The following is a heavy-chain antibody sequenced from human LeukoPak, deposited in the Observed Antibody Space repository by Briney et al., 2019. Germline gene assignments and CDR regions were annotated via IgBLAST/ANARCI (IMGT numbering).Heavy chain of an antibody. CDR3: AKDRCSNGIGCYYYYMDV. D-gene: IGHD2-8*01. CDR1: GFTFSSYW. J-gene: IGHJ6*03. V-gene: IGHV3-7*01. Sequence: GGSLRLSRAASGFTFSSYWMSWVRQAPGKGLEWVANIKQDGSEKYYVDSVKGRFTISRDNSKNTLFLQMNSLRAEDTAVYYCAKDRCSNGIGCYYYYMDVWGKGTTVTISS. CDR2: IKQDGSEK.